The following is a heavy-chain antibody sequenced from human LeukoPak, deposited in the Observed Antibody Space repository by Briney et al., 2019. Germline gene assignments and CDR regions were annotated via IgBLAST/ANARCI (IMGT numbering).Heavy chain of an antibody. V-gene: IGHV4-59*11. D-gene: IGHD3-10*01. CDR3: ARERSMVRGVSWFDP. CDR1: GGSISNHY. J-gene: IGHJ5*02. CDR2: IYYSGSP. Sequence: SETLSLTCTVSGGSISNHYWSWIRQPPGKGLEWIGYIYYSGSPNYNPSLKSRVTISVDTSKNQFSLKLSSVAAADTAVYYCARERSMVRGVSWFDPWGQGTLVTVSS.